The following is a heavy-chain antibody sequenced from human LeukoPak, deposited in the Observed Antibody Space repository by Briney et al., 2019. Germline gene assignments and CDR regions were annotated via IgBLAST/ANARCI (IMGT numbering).Heavy chain of an antibody. D-gene: IGHD2-2*01. CDR3: AKMYQASDAFDI. Sequence: GGSLRLSCAASGFTFSNYAMTWVRQAPGKGLECVSVISGSGSNTDYADSVKGRFTISRDNSKNTLYLQMNSLRAEDTAVYYCAKMYQASDAFDIWGQGTMVTVSS. V-gene: IGHV3-23*01. CDR1: GFTFSNYA. J-gene: IGHJ3*02. CDR2: ISGSGSNT.